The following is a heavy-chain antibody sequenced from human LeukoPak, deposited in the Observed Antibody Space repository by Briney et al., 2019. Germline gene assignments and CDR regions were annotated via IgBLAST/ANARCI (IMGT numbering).Heavy chain of an antibody. D-gene: IGHD3-22*01. CDR2: ISSSSSYI. CDR3: AKDQYYYDSSGFPLL. CDR1: GFTFSTYS. V-gene: IGHV3-21*01. Sequence: GGSLRLSCAASGFTFSTYSMNWVRQAPGKGLEWVSSISSSSSYIYYADSVKGRFTISRDNSKNTLYLQMNSLRAEDTAVYYCAKDQYYYDSSGFPLLWGQGTMVTVSS. J-gene: IGHJ3*01.